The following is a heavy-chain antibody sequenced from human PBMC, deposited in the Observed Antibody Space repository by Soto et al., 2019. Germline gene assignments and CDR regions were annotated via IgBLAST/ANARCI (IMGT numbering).Heavy chain of an antibody. CDR1: GGTFSSYA. Sequence: GASVKVSCKASGGTFSSYAISWVRQAPGQGLEWMGGIIPIFGTANYAQKFQGRVTITADESTSTAYMELSSLRSEDTAVYYCARGRDYYDSSGYDFDYWGQGTLVTVSS. J-gene: IGHJ4*02. CDR2: IIPIFGTA. CDR3: ARGRDYYDSSGYDFDY. D-gene: IGHD3-22*01. V-gene: IGHV1-69*13.